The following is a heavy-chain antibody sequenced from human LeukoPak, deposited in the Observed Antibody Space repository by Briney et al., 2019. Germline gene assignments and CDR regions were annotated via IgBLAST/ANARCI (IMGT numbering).Heavy chain of an antibody. CDR2: ISAYNGNT. CDR1: GYPFTFYG. D-gene: IGHD5-12*01. V-gene: IGHV1-18*01. CDR3: ARQTYRGYDWFAGRNDY. Sequence: ASVKVSYKASGYPFTFYGLSWVRQPPGQGLEWMGWISAYNGNTNYAQKLQGRVTMTTDSSTSTAYMELRSLRSDDTDVYYYARQTYRGYDWFAGRNDYWGQGALVTVSS. J-gene: IGHJ4*02.